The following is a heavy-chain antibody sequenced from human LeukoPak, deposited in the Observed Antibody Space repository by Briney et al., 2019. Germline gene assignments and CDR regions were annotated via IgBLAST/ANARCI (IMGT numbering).Heavy chain of an antibody. CDR1: GYSISSGYY. V-gene: IGHV4-38-2*02. CDR3: ARDVFED. Sequence: SETLSLTCTVSGYSISSGYYWGWIRQPPGKGLEWIGSIYHSGSTCYNPSLKSRVTISVDTSKNQFSLKLSSVTAADTAVYYCARDVFEDWGQGTLVTVSS. CDR2: IYHSGST. J-gene: IGHJ4*02.